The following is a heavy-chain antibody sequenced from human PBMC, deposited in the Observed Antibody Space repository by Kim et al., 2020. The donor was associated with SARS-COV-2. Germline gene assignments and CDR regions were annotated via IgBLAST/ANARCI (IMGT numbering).Heavy chain of an antibody. CDR2: IYYSGST. J-gene: IGHJ5*02. Sequence: SETLSLTCTVSGGSISSYYWSWIRQPPGKGLEWIGYIYYSGSTNYNPSLKSRVTISVDTSKNQFSLKLSSVTAADTAVYYCARAGWEHWLARGGVWFDPWGQGTLVTVSS. CDR1: GGSISSYY. CDR3: ARAGWEHWLARGGVWFDP. V-gene: IGHV4-59*13. D-gene: IGHD6-19*01.